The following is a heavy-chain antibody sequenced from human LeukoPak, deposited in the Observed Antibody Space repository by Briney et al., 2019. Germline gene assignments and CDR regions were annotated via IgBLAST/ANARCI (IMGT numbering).Heavy chain of an antibody. J-gene: IGHJ4*02. CDR2: IKEDESEI. Sequence: GGSLRPSCVGTGFTFNNYWMNWVRQAPGKGLEWVANIKEDESEIYYVDSVQGRFTISRDNTKNSVYLQMNSLRAEDTAVYYCAGSSGWLFDYWGQGTLVAVSS. CDR3: AGSSGWLFDY. CDR1: GFTFNNYW. V-gene: IGHV3-7*01. D-gene: IGHD6-19*01.